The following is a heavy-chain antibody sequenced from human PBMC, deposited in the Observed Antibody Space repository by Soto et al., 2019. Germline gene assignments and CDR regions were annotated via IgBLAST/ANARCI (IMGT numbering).Heavy chain of an antibody. Sequence: EVQLLESGGGLVQPGGYLRLSCAASGHTFSGYGMSWVRQAPGTGLEWVSAISGSGSTTYYADSVKGRFTISRDDSKNILFLQMNSLRAEDTAVYYCVTRSRGLQSAPPRLDSWGQGTLVTVSS. V-gene: IGHV3-23*01. J-gene: IGHJ4*02. D-gene: IGHD4-4*01. CDR2: ISGSGSTT. CDR1: GHTFSGYG. CDR3: VTRSRGLQSAPPRLDS.